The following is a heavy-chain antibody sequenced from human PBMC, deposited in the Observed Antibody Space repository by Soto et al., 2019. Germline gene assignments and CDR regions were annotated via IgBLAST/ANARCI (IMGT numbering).Heavy chain of an antibody. J-gene: IGHJ6*02. V-gene: IGHV3-48*03. Sequence: GGSLRLSCAASGFTFSSYEMNWVRQAPGKGLEWVSYISSSGSTIYYADSVKGRFTISRDNAKNSLYLQMNSLRAEDTAVYCCARNKVVPAAILGDYYYGMDVWGQGTTVTVSS. CDR2: ISSSGSTI. CDR3: ARNKVVPAAILGDYYYGMDV. CDR1: GFTFSSYE. D-gene: IGHD2-2*02.